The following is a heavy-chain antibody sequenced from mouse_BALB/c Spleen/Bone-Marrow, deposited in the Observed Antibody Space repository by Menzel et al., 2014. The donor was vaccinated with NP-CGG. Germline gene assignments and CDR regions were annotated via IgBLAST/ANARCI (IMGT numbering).Heavy chain of an antibody. Sequence: VQLQQPGPELVKPGASVKMSCKASGYTFTDYYMDWVKQSHGESFEWIGRVNPYNGGTSYNQKFKGKAALTVDKSSSTACMELNSLTSEDSAVYYCSYDYFDYWGQGTTLTVSS. CDR3: SYDYFDY. CDR2: VNPYNGGT. J-gene: IGHJ2*01. D-gene: IGHD1-1*01. CDR1: GYTFTDYY. V-gene: IGHV1-19*01.